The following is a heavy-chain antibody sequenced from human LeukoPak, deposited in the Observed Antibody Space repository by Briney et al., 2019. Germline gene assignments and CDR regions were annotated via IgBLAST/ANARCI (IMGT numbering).Heavy chain of an antibody. CDR3: ARDPGSYYGSGSRPYYYYGMDV. D-gene: IGHD3-10*01. CDR1: GGSISSGDYH. CDR2: IYYSGST. J-gene: IGHJ6*04. V-gene: IGHV4-30-4*01. Sequence: PSETLSLTCTVSGGSISSGDYHWSWIRQPPGKGLEWIGYIYYSGSTYYNPSLKSRVTISVDTSKNQFSLKLSSVTAADTAVYYCARDPGSYYGSGSRPYYYYGMDVWGKGTTVTVSS.